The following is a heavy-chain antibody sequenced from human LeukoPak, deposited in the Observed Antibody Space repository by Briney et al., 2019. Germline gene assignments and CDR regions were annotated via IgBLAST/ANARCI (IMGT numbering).Heavy chain of an antibody. V-gene: IGHV3-23*01. D-gene: IGHD2-15*01. Sequence: GGSLRLSCAASGFTFSSYAMSWVRQAPGKGLEWVSAISGSGGSTYYADSVKGRFTISRDNSKNTLYLQMNSLRAEDTAVYYYAKDADEVVAATLAWFDPWGQGTLVTVSS. CDR2: ISGSGGST. CDR1: GFTFSSYA. J-gene: IGHJ5*02. CDR3: AKDADEVVAATLAWFDP.